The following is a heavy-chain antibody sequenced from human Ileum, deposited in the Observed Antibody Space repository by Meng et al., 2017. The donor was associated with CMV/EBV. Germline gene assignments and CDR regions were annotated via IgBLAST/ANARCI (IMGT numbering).Heavy chain of an antibody. CDR2: IWADGSNK. CDR1: GFIFIDYG. Sequence: SCAASGFIFIDYGIHWVRQAPGKGLEWVAVIWADGSNKYYSDSVKGRFTISRDDFRNTLYLQMNSLRAEDTAVYYCARLGSGWYMDYWGQGTLVTVSS. D-gene: IGHD6-19*01. J-gene: IGHJ4*02. V-gene: IGHV3-33*01. CDR3: ARLGSGWYMDY.